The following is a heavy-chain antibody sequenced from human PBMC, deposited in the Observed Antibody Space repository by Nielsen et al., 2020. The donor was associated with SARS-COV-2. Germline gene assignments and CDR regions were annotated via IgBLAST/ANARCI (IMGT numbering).Heavy chain of an antibody. CDR3: AREDIGYSSSWSFDY. CDR1: GITFSSYA. J-gene: IGHJ4*02. CDR2: IWYDGSNK. V-gene: IGHV3-33*08. D-gene: IGHD6-13*01. Sequence: GESLKISCAASGITFSSYAMHWVRQAPGKGLEWVAVIWYDGSNKYYADSVKGRFTISRDNSKNTLYLQMNSLRAEDTAVYYCAREDIGYSSSWSFDYWGQGTLVTVSS.